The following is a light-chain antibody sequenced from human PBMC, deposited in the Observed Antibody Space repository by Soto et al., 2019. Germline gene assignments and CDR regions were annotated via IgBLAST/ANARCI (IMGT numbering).Light chain of an antibody. Sequence: DIQMTQSPSSLSASVGYRVTITCQASQDITNYLNWYQQTPGKAPKLLIYDASNLETGVPSRFSGSGSGTDFIFTISSLQPEDIATYYCQQYDNFPLTFGPGTKVNIK. CDR3: QQYDNFPLT. CDR2: DAS. V-gene: IGKV1-33*01. J-gene: IGKJ3*01. CDR1: QDITNY.